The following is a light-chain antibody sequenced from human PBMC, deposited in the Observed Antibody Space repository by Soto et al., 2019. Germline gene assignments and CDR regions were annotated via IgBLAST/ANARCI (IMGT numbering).Light chain of an antibody. V-gene: IGKV1-5*03. CDR3: QQYDKYAWT. CDR1: QSISSW. Sequence: DIQMTPSPSTLSASVVDRVTITCRASQSISSWLAWYQQKPGKAPKLLIYKASTLESGVPSRFSGSGSGTEFTLTISSLQPDDFATYYCQQYDKYAWTFGQGTKVDIK. J-gene: IGKJ1*01. CDR2: KAS.